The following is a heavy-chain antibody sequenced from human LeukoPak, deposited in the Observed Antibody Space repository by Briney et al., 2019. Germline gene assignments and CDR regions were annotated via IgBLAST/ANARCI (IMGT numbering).Heavy chain of an antibody. J-gene: IGHJ3*02. CDR1: GFTFSSYG. V-gene: IGHV3-30*18. D-gene: IGHD3-22*01. CDR3: AKGGYYYDSSGYYFHDAFDI. Sequence: GGSLRLSCAASGFTFSSYGMHWVRQAPGKGLEWVAVISYDGSNKYYADSVKGRFTISRDNSKNTLYLQMNSLRAEDTAVYYCAKGGYYYDSSGYYFHDAFDIWGQGTMVTVSS. CDR2: ISYDGSNK.